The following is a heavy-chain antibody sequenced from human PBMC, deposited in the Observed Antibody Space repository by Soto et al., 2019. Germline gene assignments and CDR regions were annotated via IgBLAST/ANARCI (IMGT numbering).Heavy chain of an antibody. J-gene: IGHJ1*01. CDR3: AKDQEKVVRGVIIKYFQH. Sequence: QVQLVESGGGVVQPGRSLRLSCAASGFTFSSYGMHWVRQAPGKGLEWVAVISYDGSNKYYADSVKGRFTISRDNSKNTXXLQMNSLRAEDTAVYYCAKDQEKVVRGVIIKYFQHWGQGTLVTVSS. CDR2: ISYDGSNK. D-gene: IGHD3-10*01. V-gene: IGHV3-30*18. CDR1: GFTFSSYG.